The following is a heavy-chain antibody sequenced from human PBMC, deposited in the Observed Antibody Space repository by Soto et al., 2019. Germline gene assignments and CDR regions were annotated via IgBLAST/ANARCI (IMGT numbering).Heavy chain of an antibody. J-gene: IGHJ4*02. CDR3: TTGSVEGY. CDR2: ITTKTQGDPT. Sequence: EVQLVESGGGLVKPGWSLRHSCAASGFSISSAGMNWVRQAPGQGLVWVGRITTKTQGDPTDYPAPVKGRFTISRDDSKNTVYLQMNSLKMEDTAVYYCTTGSVEGYWGQGTLVTVSS. V-gene: IGHV3-15*07. CDR1: GFSISSAG. D-gene: IGHD3-3*01.